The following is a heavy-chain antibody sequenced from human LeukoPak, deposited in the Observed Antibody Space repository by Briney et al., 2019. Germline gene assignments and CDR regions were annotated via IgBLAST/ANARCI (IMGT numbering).Heavy chain of an antibody. D-gene: IGHD5-18*01. V-gene: IGHV4-34*01. Sequence: PSETLSLTCAAYGGSFSGYYWSWIRQPPGKGLEWIGEINHSGSTNYNPSLKSRVTISVDTSKNQFSLKLSSVTAADTAVYYCARTDLRGYSYGIDYWGQGTLVTVSS. CDR1: GGSFSGYY. CDR3: ARTDLRGYSYGIDY. CDR2: INHSGST. J-gene: IGHJ4*02.